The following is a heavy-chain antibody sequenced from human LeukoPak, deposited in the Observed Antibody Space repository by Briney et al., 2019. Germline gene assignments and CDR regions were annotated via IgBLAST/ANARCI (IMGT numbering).Heavy chain of an antibody. CDR2: ISSSSSTI. CDR3: ARTSSSTIDY. CDR1: GFTFSSYS. Sequence: GGSLRLSCAASGFTFSSYSMNWVRQAPGKGLEWVSYISSSSSTIYSADSVKGRFTISRDNAKNSLYLQMNSLRAEDTAVYYCARTSSSTIDYWGQGTLVTVSS. V-gene: IGHV3-48*01. J-gene: IGHJ4*02.